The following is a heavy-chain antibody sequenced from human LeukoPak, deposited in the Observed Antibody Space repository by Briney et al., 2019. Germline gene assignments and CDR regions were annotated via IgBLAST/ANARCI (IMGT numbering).Heavy chain of an antibody. CDR3: ANGDSSGYYDY. CDR2: ISGSGGST. V-gene: IGHV3-23*01. CDR1: GFTFGGYA. D-gene: IGHD3-22*01. J-gene: IGHJ4*02. Sequence: GGSLRLSCAASGFTFGGYAMSWVRQAPGKGLEWVSAISGSGGSTYYADSVKGRFTISRDNSKNTLYLQMNSLRAEDTAVYYCANGDSSGYYDYWGQGTLVTVSS.